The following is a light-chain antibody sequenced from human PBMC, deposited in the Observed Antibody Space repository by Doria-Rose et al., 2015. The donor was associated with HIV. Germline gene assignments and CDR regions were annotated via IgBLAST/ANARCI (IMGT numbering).Light chain of an antibody. Sequence: TQSPGTLSLSPGERATLSCRASQRFSSNYLAWYQQKPGQAPSLLIYDGSTRATGIPDRFNAGGSGTDFTLTINRLEPEDFALYYCHQYGTSWTFGQGTKVEI. CDR3: HQYGTSWT. CDR1: QRFSSNY. CDR2: DGS. V-gene: IGKV3-20*01. J-gene: IGKJ1*01.